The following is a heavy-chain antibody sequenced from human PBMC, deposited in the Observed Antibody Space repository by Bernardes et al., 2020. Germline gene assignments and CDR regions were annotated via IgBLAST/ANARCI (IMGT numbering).Heavy chain of an antibody. CDR2: IYSAGST. Sequence: GGSLRLSCAASGFTVSSNYMSWVRQAPGKWLEWVSVIYSAGSTYYADSVKGRFTISRDNSKNTLYLQMNSLRAEDTALYYCARGYCSGGSCYAVYFDYWGQGTLVTVSS. D-gene: IGHD2-15*01. J-gene: IGHJ4*02. CDR3: ARGYCSGGSCYAVYFDY. V-gene: IGHV3-53*01. CDR1: GFTVSSNY.